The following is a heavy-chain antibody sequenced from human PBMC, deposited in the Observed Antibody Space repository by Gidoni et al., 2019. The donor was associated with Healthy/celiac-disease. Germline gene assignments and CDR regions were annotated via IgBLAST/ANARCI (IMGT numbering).Heavy chain of an antibody. CDR1: TFSSYG. Sequence: TFSSYGMHWVRQAPGKGLEWVAVISYDGSNKYYADSVKGLFTISRDNSKNTLYLQMNSLRAEDKAVYYCANLYGGWGQGTLVTVSS. V-gene: IGHV3-30*18. J-gene: IGHJ4*02. D-gene: IGHD2-8*01. CDR2: ISYDGSNK. CDR3: ANLYGG.